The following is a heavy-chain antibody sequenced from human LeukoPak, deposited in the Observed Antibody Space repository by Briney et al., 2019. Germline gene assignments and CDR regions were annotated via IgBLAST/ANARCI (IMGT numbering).Heavy chain of an antibody. CDR2: ISASGDST. V-gene: IGHV3-23*01. Sequence: GGSLRLSCAASGFTFSSYAMSWVRQAPGKGLEWVSGISASGDSTYYADSVKGRFTISRDNSKNTLYLQMNSLGAEDTAVYYCAKDLEYSYGYFDYWGQGTLVTVSS. CDR3: AKDLEYSYGYFDY. D-gene: IGHD5-18*01. J-gene: IGHJ4*02. CDR1: GFTFSSYA.